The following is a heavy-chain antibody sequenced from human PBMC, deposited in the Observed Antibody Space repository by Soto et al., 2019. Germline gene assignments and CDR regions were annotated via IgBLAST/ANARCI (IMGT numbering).Heavy chain of an antibody. Sequence: QITLKESGPTLVKPTQTLTLTCTFSGFSLSTSGVGVGWIRQPPGKALEWLALIYWDDDKRYSPSLKSRLTITKDTSKNQVVLTMTNMDPVDTVTYYCAHCRYFDWTIDYWGQGTLVTVSS. J-gene: IGHJ4*02. CDR3: AHCRYFDWTIDY. CDR1: GFSLSTSGVG. CDR2: IYWDDDK. D-gene: IGHD3-9*01. V-gene: IGHV2-5*02.